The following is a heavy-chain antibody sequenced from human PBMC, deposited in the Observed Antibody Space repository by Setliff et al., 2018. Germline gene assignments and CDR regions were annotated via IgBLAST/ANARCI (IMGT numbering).Heavy chain of an antibody. D-gene: IGHD3-22*01. CDR2: IYHSGSA. CDR1: GYSISSGYY. V-gene: IGHV4-38-2*02. CDR3: ARAVLVVDAEDY. Sequence: SETLSLTCTVSGYSISSGYYWGWIRQPPGKGLEWIGSIYHSGSAYYNPSLKSRVTISVDTSKNQFSLKLSSVTAADTAVYYCARAVLVVDAEDYWGQGTLVTVSS. J-gene: IGHJ4*02.